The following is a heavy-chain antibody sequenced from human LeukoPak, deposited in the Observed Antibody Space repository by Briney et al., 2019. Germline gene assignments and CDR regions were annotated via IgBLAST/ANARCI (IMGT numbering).Heavy chain of an antibody. CDR2: ISSSGDNT. CDR1: GFTFSSYV. J-gene: IGHJ6*02. V-gene: IGHV3-21*04. Sequence: GGSLILSCAASGFTFSSYVMSWVRQAPGKGLEWVSDISSSGDNTHYADSVKGRFTISRDNAKNSLYLQMTSLRAEDTAVYYCARCGTPNNYHYYGLDVWGQGTTVTVSS. CDR3: ARCGTPNNYHYYGLDV. D-gene: IGHD5-24*01.